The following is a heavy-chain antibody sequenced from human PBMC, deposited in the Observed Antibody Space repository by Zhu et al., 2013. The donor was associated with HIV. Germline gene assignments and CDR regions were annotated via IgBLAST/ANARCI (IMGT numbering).Heavy chain of an antibody. CDR3: ARGPLVVPAASTPYYYYYGMDV. CDR1: GGTFSSYA. CDR2: IIPIFGTA. Sequence: QVQLVQSGAEVKKPGSSVKVSCKASGGTFSSYAISWVRQAPGQGLEWMGGIIPIFGTANYAQKFQGRVTITADESTSTAYMELSSLRSEDTAVYYCARGPLVVPAASTPYYYYYGMDVWGQGTTVTVSS. J-gene: IGHJ6*02. V-gene: IGHV1-69*01. D-gene: IGHD2-2*01.